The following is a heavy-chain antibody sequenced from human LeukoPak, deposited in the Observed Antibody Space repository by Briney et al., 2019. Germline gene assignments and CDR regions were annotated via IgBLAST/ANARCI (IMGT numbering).Heavy chain of an antibody. CDR2: IKQDGSEK. J-gene: IGHJ5*02. CDR1: GFTFSSYW. Sequence: GGSLRLSCAASGFTFSSYWMSWVRQAPGKGLEWVANIKQDGSEKYYVDSVKGRFTISRDNAKNSLYLQMNSLRAEDTAVYYCAREHAYCSGGSCPITKNWFDPWSQGTLVTVSS. CDR3: AREHAYCSGGSCPITKNWFDP. D-gene: IGHD2-15*01. V-gene: IGHV3-7*01.